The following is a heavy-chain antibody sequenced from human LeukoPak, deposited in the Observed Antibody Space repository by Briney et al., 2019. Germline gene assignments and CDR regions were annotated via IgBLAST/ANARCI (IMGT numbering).Heavy chain of an antibody. D-gene: IGHD6-13*01. Sequence: ASVKVSCKASGGTFSSYAISWVRQAPGQGLEWMGWISAYNGNTNYAQKLQGRVTMTTDTSTSTAYMELRSLRSDDTAVYYCARSRRQQLELDYWGQGTLVTVSS. CDR1: GGTFSSYA. CDR2: ISAYNGNT. J-gene: IGHJ4*02. CDR3: ARSRRQQLELDY. V-gene: IGHV1-18*01.